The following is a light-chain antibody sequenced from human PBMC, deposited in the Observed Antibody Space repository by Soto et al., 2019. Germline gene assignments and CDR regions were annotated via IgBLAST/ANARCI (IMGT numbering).Light chain of an antibody. V-gene: IGKV1-39*01. J-gene: IGKJ3*01. Sequence: DIPVTQSPSPLSASKGDSAPLTCRASQSLSSYLNWYQPNPGKAPKLLIYAASSLHSGVPSRFSGSGSGTDFTLTISSLQPEDFATYYCQQSYIFGPGTKVDIK. CDR3: QQSYI. CDR2: AAS. CDR1: QSLSSY.